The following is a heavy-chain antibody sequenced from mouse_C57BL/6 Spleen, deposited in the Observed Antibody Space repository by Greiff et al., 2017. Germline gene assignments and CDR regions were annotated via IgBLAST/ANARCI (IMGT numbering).Heavy chain of an antibody. CDR1: GFTFSSYA. Sequence: EVKLVESGEGLVKPGGSLKLSCAASGFTFSSYAMSWVRQTPEKRLAWVAYISSGGDYIYYADTVKGRFTISRDNARNTLYLQMSSLKSEDTAMYYCTRDDGYTDYAMDYWGQGTSVTVSS. J-gene: IGHJ4*01. CDR2: ISSGGDYI. D-gene: IGHD2-3*01. CDR3: TRDDGYTDYAMDY. V-gene: IGHV5-9-1*02.